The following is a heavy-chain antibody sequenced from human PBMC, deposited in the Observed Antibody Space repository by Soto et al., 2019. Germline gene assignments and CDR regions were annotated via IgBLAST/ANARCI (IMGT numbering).Heavy chain of an antibody. CDR1: GFTFRSYS. CDR2: ISSSSSYI. V-gene: IGHV3-21*01. CDR3: ARDYSRGYSGYDAFDY. J-gene: IGHJ4*02. D-gene: IGHD5-12*01. Sequence: SLSCAASGFTFRSYSMNWVRQAPGKGLEWVSSISSSSSYIYYADSVKGRFTISRDNAKNSLYLQMNSLRAEDTAVYYCARDYSRGYSGYDAFDYWGQGTLVTVSS.